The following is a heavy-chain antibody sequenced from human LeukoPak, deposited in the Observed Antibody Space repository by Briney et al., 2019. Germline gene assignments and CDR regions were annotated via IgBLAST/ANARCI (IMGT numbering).Heavy chain of an antibody. CDR2: MNPKTGNT. V-gene: IGHV1-8*01. CDR1: GYIFPNYD. J-gene: IGHJ6*02. Sequence: ASVKVSCKASGYIFPNYDINWVRQATGQGLEWMGWMNPKTGNTGYAQKFQGRVTMTRDTSTNTAYMELSSLRLKDTAVYYCARDNYPYGLDVWGQGTTVTVSS. CDR3: ARDNYPYGLDV. D-gene: IGHD1-1*01.